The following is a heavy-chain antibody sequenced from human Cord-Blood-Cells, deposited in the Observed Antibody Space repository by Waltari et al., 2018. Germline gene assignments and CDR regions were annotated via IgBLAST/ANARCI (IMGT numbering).Heavy chain of an antibody. CDR1: GGSISSSSYY. V-gene: IGHV4-39*01. CDR2: IYYSGST. Sequence: QLQLQESGPGLVKPSETLSLTCTVSGGSISSSSYYWGWIRQPPGKGLEWIGSIYYSGSTYYNPSLKRRVTISVDTSKNQFSLKLSSVTAADTAVYYCARLPRAGFLEWLYYFDYWGQGTLVTVSS. J-gene: IGHJ4*02. CDR3: ARLPRAGFLEWLYYFDY. D-gene: IGHD3-3*01.